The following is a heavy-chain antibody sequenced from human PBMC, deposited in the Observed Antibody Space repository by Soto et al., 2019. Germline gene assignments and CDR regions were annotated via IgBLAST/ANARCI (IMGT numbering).Heavy chain of an antibody. CDR1: GGTGSSND. D-gene: IGHD3-22*01. CDR2: IYAGGNT. CDR3: VREKVTMIVGLYYFDY. V-gene: IGHV3-66*01. J-gene: IGHJ4*02. Sequence: PGGSLRLSWAASGGTGSSNDMSWVRRAPGKGLEWVSVIYAGGNTHYADSVEGRFTISRDNSNNMLYLQMNSLRAEDTAVYYCVREKVTMIVGLYYFDYWGKGTRVPVSS.